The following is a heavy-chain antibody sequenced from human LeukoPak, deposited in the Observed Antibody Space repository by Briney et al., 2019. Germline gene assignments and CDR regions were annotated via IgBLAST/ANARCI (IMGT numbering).Heavy chain of an antibody. CDR1: GYNFANDW. V-gene: IGHV5-51*01. Sequence: GESLKISCKGSGYNFANDWIGWVRQMPGKGLEWMGIIYPGDSDTRYSPSFQGQVTISADKSISTAYLQWSSLKASDTAMYYCARHQDTRDAFDIWGQGTMVTVSS. D-gene: IGHD2-15*01. CDR2: IYPGDSDT. J-gene: IGHJ3*02. CDR3: ARHQDTRDAFDI.